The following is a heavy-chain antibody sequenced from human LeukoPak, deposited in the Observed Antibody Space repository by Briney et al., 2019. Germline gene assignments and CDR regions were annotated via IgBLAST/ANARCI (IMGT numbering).Heavy chain of an antibody. Sequence: GRSLRLSCAASGFTFSSYGMHWVRQAPGKGLEWVAVIWYDGSNKYYADSVKGRFTISRDNSKNTLYLQMNSLRAEDTAVYYCARDQGDYYYYMDVWGKGTTVTVSS. D-gene: IGHD3-16*01. V-gene: IGHV3-33*01. CDR2: IWYDGSNK. J-gene: IGHJ6*03. CDR1: GFTFSSYG. CDR3: ARDQGDYYYYMDV.